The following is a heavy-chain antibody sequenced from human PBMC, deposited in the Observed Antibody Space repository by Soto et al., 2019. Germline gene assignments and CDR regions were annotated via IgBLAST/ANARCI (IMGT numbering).Heavy chain of an antibody. CDR3: VRAYYYDSSGYYYLSY. Sequence: GESLKISCKGSGYSFTSYWIGWVRQMPGKGLEWMGIIYPGDSDTRYSPSFQGQVTISADKSISTAYLQWSSRKASDTAMYYCVRAYYYDSSGYYYLSYWGQGTLVTVSS. CDR2: IYPGDSDT. D-gene: IGHD3-22*01. CDR1: GYSFTSYW. V-gene: IGHV5-51*01. J-gene: IGHJ4*02.